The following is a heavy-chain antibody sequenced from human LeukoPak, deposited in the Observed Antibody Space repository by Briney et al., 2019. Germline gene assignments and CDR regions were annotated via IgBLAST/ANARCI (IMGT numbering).Heavy chain of an antibody. V-gene: IGHV4-30-2*01. CDR3: ARHGPTPVWGSYRYPFDY. CDR1: ADSINSGGYY. CDR2: IDHSGSS. D-gene: IGHD3-16*02. J-gene: IGHJ4*02. Sequence: SETLSLTCTVSADSINSGGYYWSWIRQPPGKGLEWIGSIDHSGSSYYSPSLKSRVTISVDRSKNQFSLKLSSVTAADTAVYYCARHGPTPVWGSYRYPFDYWGQGTLVTVSS.